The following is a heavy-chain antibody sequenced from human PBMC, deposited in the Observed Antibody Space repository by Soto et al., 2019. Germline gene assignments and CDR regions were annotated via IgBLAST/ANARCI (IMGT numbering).Heavy chain of an antibody. Sequence: SETLSLTCTVSGGSISGSTYFWGWIRQPPGKGLEWIGTIHYSGSAYYNPSLRSRVTISVDTSKNQFSLKLSSVTATDTAVYYCARPGYSSSSYYYVMDVWGQGTTVTVSS. D-gene: IGHD6-6*01. J-gene: IGHJ6*02. CDR3: ARPGYSSSSYYYVMDV. V-gene: IGHV4-39*01. CDR2: IHYSGSA. CDR1: GGSISGSTYF.